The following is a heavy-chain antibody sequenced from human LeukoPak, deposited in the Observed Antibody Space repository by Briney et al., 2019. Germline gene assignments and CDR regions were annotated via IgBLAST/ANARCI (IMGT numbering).Heavy chain of an antibody. V-gene: IGHV3-30*02. CDR3: ARVLSSAYYAPFDY. D-gene: IGHD3-22*01. CDR2: IRYDGSNK. J-gene: IGHJ4*02. CDR1: GFVFSSYA. Sequence: GGSLRLSCAASGFVFSSYAIHWVRQAPGKGLEWVAFIRYDGSNKYYADSVKGRFTISRDNSKNTLSLQMNSLRAEDTAVYYCARVLSSAYYAPFDYWGQGTLVTVPS.